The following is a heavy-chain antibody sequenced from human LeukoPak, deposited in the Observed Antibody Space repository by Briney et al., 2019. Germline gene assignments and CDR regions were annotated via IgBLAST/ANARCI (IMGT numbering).Heavy chain of an antibody. CDR2: MNPNSGNT. V-gene: IGHV1-8*01. Sequence: GASVKVSCTASGYTFTSYDIDWVRQATGQGLEWMGWMNPNSGNTGYAQKFQGRVTMTRNTSISTAYMELSSLRSEDTAVYYCARVGGDTATNRYWGQGTLVTVSS. J-gene: IGHJ4*02. D-gene: IGHD2-21*01. CDR1: GYTFTSYD. CDR3: ARVGGDTATNRY.